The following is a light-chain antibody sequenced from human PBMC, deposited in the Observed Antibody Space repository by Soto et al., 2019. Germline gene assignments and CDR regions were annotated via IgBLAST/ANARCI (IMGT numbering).Light chain of an antibody. J-gene: IGLJ2*01. CDR1: SGSIASNH. CDR2: NDN. Sequence: NFMLTQPHSVSESPGKTVTISCTRSSGSIASNHVQWYQQRPGSAPTTVIYNDNQRPSGVLDRFSGSIDSSSNSASLTISGLKTEDEADYYCQSYDSNNVLFGGRTKLTVL. CDR3: QSYDSNNVL. V-gene: IGLV6-57*03.